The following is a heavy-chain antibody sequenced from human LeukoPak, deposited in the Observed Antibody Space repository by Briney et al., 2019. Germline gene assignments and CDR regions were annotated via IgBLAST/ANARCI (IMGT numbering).Heavy chain of an antibody. J-gene: IGHJ6*02. Sequence: GGSLRLSCAASGFTFSSYGMHWVRQAPGKGLEWVAVISYDGSNKYYADSVKGRFTISRDNSKNTLYLQMNSLRAEDTAVYYCAKDRYYYGSGSYYNGYYYGMDVWGQGTMVTVSS. CDR1: GFTFSSYG. CDR2: ISYDGSNK. D-gene: IGHD3-10*01. V-gene: IGHV3-30*18. CDR3: AKDRYYYGSGSYYNGYYYGMDV.